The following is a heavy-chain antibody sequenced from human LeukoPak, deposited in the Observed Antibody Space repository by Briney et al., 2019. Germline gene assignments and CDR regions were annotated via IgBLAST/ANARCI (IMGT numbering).Heavy chain of an antibody. CDR2: ISSSGSAI. Sequence: GGSLRLSCAASGFSSSSYEMNWVRQAPGEGLEWVSYISSSGSAIFYADSVKSRFTISRDNAKNSLFLQMNSLRAEDTAFYYCASKGGFDDWGQGTLVTVSS. V-gene: IGHV3-48*03. CDR3: ASKGGFDD. D-gene: IGHD2-15*01. J-gene: IGHJ4*02. CDR1: GFSSSSYE.